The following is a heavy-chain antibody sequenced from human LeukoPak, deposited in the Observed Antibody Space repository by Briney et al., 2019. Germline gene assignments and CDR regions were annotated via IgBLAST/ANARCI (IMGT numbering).Heavy chain of an antibody. J-gene: IGHJ3*02. CDR3: ARESRDGYIDAFDI. Sequence: PSETLSLTCSVSGYRISSGYEWGWIRQPPGKGLEWLGSIGYSGNTYDNPSLKSRVTMSVDTSKNQFSLKLSSVTAADTAVYYCARESRDGYIDAFDIWGQGTMVTVSS. CDR2: IGYSGNT. V-gene: IGHV4-38-2*02. D-gene: IGHD5-24*01. CDR1: GYRISSGYE.